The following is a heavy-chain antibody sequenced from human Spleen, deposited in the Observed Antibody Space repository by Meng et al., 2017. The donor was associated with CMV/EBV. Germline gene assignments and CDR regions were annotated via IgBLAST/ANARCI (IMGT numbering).Heavy chain of an antibody. CDR3: ARDRDSSGWYIFDY. Sequence: ASVKVSCKASVYTFTDCFIDWVRQAPGQGLEWMGWINPHTGTTHYAQNFQGRVTMTRDTSISTVYMELTHLRSDDTAVYYCARDRDSSGWYIFDYWGQGRLVTVSS. J-gene: IGHJ4*02. CDR1: VYTFTDCF. D-gene: IGHD6-19*01. V-gene: IGHV1-2*02. CDR2: INPHTGTT.